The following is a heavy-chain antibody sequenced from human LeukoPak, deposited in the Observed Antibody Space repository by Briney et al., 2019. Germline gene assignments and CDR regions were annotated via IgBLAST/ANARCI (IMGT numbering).Heavy chain of an antibody. CDR3: ARRTDSGSWYFDL. CDR2: IYYSGST. D-gene: IGHD6-6*01. J-gene: IGHJ2*01. CDR1: GGSIRNYY. Sequence: SETLSLTCTVSGGSIRNYYWSWIRQPPGMGLEWIGNIYYSGSTNYNPSLKSRVTISVETSKNQFSLNLSPVTAADTAVYYCARRTDSGSWYFDLWGRSTLVTVSS. V-gene: IGHV4-59*01.